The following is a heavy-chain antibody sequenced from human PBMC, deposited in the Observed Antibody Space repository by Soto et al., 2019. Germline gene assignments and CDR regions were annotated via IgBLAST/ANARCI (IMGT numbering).Heavy chain of an antibody. CDR1: GGSFSGYY. J-gene: IGHJ6*02. Sequence: KTSETLSLTCAVYGGSFSGYYWSWIRQPPGKGLEWIGEINHSGSTNYNPSLKSRVTISVDTSKNQFSLKLSSVTAADTAVYYCARSGAYYDFWSGYSGLYYGMDVWGQGTTVTVSS. D-gene: IGHD3-3*01. CDR3: ARSGAYYDFWSGYSGLYYGMDV. CDR2: INHSGST. V-gene: IGHV4-34*01.